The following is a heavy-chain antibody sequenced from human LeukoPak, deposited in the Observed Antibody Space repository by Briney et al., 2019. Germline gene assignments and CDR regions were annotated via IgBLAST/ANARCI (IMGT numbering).Heavy chain of an antibody. CDR3: ARVILVPAAIRHGMDV. CDR1: GGSFSGYY. Sequence: SETLSLTCAVYGGSFSGYYWSWIRQPPGKGLEWIGEINHSGSTNYSPSLKSRVTISVDTSKNQFSLKLSSVTAADTAVYYCARVILVPAAIRHGMDVWGKGTTVTVSS. D-gene: IGHD2-2*01. J-gene: IGHJ6*04. V-gene: IGHV4-34*01. CDR2: INHSGST.